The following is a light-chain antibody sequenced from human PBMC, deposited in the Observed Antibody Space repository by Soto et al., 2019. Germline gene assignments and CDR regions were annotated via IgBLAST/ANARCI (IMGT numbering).Light chain of an antibody. CDR1: SSDVGSYNL. V-gene: IGLV2-23*01. CDR2: EGS. CDR3: CSYAGSSTPYVV. Sequence: QSVLTQPASVSGSPGQSITISCTGTSSDVGSYNLVSWYQQHPGKAPKLMIYEGSKRPSGVSNRFSGSKSGNTASLTIPGLQAEDEADYYCCSYAGSSTPYVVFGGGTQLTVL. J-gene: IGLJ2*01.